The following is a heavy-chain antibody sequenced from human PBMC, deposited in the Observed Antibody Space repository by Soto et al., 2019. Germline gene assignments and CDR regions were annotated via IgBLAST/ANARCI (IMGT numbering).Heavy chain of an antibody. J-gene: IGHJ5*02. D-gene: IGHD4-17*01. CDR2: ISSSSSYI. Sequence: GGSLRLSCAASVFAFSRYSMNWVRQSPGKGTEWVASISSSSSYIYYADSVKGRFTISRDNAKNSLYLQMNSLRAEDTAVYYSARDRGRTLTTLYSPYNWFDPWGQGTLVTVSS. CDR1: VFAFSRYS. CDR3: ARDRGRTLTTLYSPYNWFDP. V-gene: IGHV3-21*01.